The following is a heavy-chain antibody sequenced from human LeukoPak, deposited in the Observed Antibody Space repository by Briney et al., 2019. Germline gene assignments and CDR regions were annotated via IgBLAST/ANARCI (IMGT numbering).Heavy chain of an antibody. CDR1: GFTFSTYA. J-gene: IGHJ4*02. Sequence: PGGCLRLSCAASGFTFSTYAMRWVRQAPGKGLEWVSAISALGGSTNYADSVKGPFTISRENSKNTLYLQINTLRAEDTAVYYCANAPLDYWGQGTLVTLPS. CDR3: ANAPLDY. CDR2: ISALGGST. V-gene: IGHV3-23*01.